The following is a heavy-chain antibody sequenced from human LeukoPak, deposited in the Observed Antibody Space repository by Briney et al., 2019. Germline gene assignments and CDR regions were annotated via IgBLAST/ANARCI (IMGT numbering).Heavy chain of an antibody. J-gene: IGHJ3*02. CDR2: IIPIFGTA. Sequence: SVKVSCKASGATFSSYAISWVRQAPGQGLEWMGGIIPIFGTANYAQKFQGRVTITTDESTSTAYMELSSLRSEDTAVYYCASVIMITFGGVSDDAFDIWGQGTMVTVSS. CDR3: ASVIMITFGGVSDDAFDI. D-gene: IGHD3-16*01. CDR1: GATFSSYA. V-gene: IGHV1-69*05.